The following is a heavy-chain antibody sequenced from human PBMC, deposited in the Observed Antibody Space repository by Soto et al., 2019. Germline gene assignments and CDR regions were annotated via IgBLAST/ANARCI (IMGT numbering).Heavy chain of an antibody. D-gene: IGHD4-4*01. CDR2: ISYDGSNK. J-gene: IGHJ5*02. CDR3: ARAQGRYSNYQGFDP. V-gene: IGHV3-30-3*01. CDR1: GFTFSSYA. Sequence: GGSLRLSCAASGFTFSSYAMHWVRQAPGKGLEWVAVISYDGSNKYYADSVKGRFTISRDNSKNTLYLQMNSLRAEDTAVYYCARAQGRYSNYQGFDPWGQGTLVTVSS.